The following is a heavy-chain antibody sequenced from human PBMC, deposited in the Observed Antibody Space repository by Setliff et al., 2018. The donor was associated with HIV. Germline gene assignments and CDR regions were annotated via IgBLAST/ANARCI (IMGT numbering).Heavy chain of an antibody. CDR2: IRSGADNYAT. D-gene: IGHD2-15*01. J-gene: IGHJ4*02. Sequence: PGGSLRLSCTASGFTIVGSTMHWVRQASGKGLEWLGRIRSGADNYATSYAASVKGRFTLSRDDSKNTAYLQMNSLQTDDTAIYYCMRYTPQGNWGQGTLVTVSS. V-gene: IGHV3-73*01. CDR3: MRYTPQGN. CDR1: GFTIVGST.